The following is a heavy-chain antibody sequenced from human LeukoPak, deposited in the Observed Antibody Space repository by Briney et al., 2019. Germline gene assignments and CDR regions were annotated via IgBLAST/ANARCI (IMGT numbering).Heavy chain of an antibody. D-gene: IGHD3-9*01. CDR3: AKDGAHYDILTGYSDWFDP. CDR2: ISGSGGST. Sequence: LSGGSLRLSCAASGFTFSSYAMSWVRQAPGKGLEWVSAISGSGGSTYYADSVKGRFTISRDNSKNTLYLQMNSLRAGDTAVYYCAKDGAHYDILTGYSDWFDPGGQGTLVTVSS. J-gene: IGHJ5*02. CDR1: GFTFSSYA. V-gene: IGHV3-23*01.